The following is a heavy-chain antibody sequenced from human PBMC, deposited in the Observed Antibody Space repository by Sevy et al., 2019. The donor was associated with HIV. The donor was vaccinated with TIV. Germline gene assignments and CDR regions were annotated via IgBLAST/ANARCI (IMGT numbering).Heavy chain of an antibody. D-gene: IGHD6-19*01. CDR1: GGSISSGGYY. J-gene: IGHJ4*02. CDR2: ISYSGNT. CDR3: ARAYSSGWPQGGWTDY. V-gene: IGHV4-31*03. Sequence: SETLSLTCTVSGGSISSGGYYWSWIRQHPGKGLEWIGYISYSGNTNYKPSLKSRVTISVDTSKNQFSLKLSSVTAADTAVYYCARAYSSGWPQGGWTDYWGQGTLVTVSS.